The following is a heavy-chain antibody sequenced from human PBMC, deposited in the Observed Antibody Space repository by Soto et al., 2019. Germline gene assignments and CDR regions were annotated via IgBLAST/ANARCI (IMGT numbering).Heavy chain of an antibody. CDR2: VSGNNGNT. V-gene: IGHV1-18*04. J-gene: IGHJ4*02. CDR1: GYTFTNHV. Sequence: MXVSCKTMGYTFTNHVISWLHQAPGQGLEWLGWVSGNNGNTKYAQGLKGRVTSTTDTSTSTAYMELRSLRSDDTAVYYCARDFYPLAYYFDYWGQGTLVTVSS. CDR3: ARDFYPLAYYFDY.